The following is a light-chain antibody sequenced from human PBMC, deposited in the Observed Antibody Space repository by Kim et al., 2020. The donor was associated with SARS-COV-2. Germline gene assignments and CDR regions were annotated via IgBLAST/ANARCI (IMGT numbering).Light chain of an antibody. J-gene: IGLJ2*01. CDR1: YNDIGRYDY. V-gene: IGLV2-8*01. CDR2: DVS. CDR3: SSYTGSNTLI. Sequence: GQSVTIPCNGYYNDIGRYDYVSWYKSHPGRAPTPMIYDVSRRPSGVPDRFSGSKSGNTASLTVSGLQAEDEADYYCSSYTGSNTLIFGGGTQLTVL.